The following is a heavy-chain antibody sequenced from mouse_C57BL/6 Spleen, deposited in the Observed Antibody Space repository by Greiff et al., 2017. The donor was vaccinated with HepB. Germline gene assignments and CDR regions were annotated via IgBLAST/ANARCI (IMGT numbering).Heavy chain of an antibody. V-gene: IGHV1-7*01. CDR1: GFTFTSSW. CDR2: INPSSGYT. CDR3: ARGSVRTDVDD. D-gene: IGHD1-1*01. Sequence: VQLQQSGAELAKPGASVKLSCKASGFTFTSSWMHWVKQRPGQGLEWIGYINPSSGYTKYNQKFKDKATLTADKSSSTAYLKLSSLTYEDSAVYDCARGSVRTDVDDWGQGTTLTVAS. J-gene: IGHJ2*01.